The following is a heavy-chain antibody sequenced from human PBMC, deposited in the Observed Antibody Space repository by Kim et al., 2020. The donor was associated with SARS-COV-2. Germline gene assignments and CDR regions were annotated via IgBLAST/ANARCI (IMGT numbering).Heavy chain of an antibody. CDR1: GFTFSSYG. D-gene: IGHD3-22*01. CDR2: ISYDGSNK. V-gene: IGHV3-30*18. Sequence: GGSLRLSCAASGFTFSSYGMHWVRQAPGKGLEWVAVISYDGSNKYYADSVKGRFTISRDNSKNTLYLQMNSLRAEDTAVYYCAKPTYYYDSSGYYESPHFDYWGQGTLVTVSS. J-gene: IGHJ4*02. CDR3: AKPTYYYDSSGYYESPHFDY.